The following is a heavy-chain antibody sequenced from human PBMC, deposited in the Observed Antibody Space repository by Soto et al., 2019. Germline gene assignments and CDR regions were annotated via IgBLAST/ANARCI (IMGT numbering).Heavy chain of an antibody. CDR2: IYPGDSET. V-gene: IGHV5-51*01. J-gene: IGHJ6*02. D-gene: IGHD1-1*01. CDR1: GYIFTSYW. CDR3: VRHLERGNYYYYAMGV. Sequence: GESLKLSCQGSGYIFTSYWIIWVRQIAGKGLEWMGIIYPGDSETRYSPSFQGQVTISADKSISTAYLQWSSLKASDTAMYYCVRHLERGNYYYYAMGVWGQGTTVTVSS.